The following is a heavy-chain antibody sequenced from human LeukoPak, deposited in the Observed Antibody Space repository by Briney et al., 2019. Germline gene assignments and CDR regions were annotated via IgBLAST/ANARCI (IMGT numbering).Heavy chain of an antibody. V-gene: IGHV1-2*02. D-gene: IGHD3-10*01. J-gene: IGHJ4*02. CDR2: INPNSGGT. CDR3: ARVPLIFYGSGSYRFDY. CDR1: GYTFTGYY. Sequence: ASVKVSCKASGYTFTGYYMHWVRQAPGQGLEWMGWINPNSGGTNYAQKFQGRVTMTRDTSISTAYMELSRLRSDDTAVYYCARVPLIFYGSGSYRFDYWGQGTLVTVSS.